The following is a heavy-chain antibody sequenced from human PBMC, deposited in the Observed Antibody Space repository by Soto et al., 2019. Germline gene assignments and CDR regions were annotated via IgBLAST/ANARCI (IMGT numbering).Heavy chain of an antibody. Sequence: EVQLAESGGGLVQPGGSLRLCCAASGFTFSIYSMNWVRQAPGKGLEWVSYISGGSSIIYYADSVKGRFTISRDNAKNSVFLQMNSLRDEDTAVYFCAREGGWSNGMDVWGQGTTVTVSS. D-gene: IGHD2-15*01. CDR1: GFTFSIYS. V-gene: IGHV3-48*02. J-gene: IGHJ6*02. CDR2: ISGGSSII. CDR3: AREGGWSNGMDV.